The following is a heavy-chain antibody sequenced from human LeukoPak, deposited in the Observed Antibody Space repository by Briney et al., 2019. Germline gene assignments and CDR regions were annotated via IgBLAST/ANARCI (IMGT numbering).Heavy chain of an antibody. CDR2: IYPSAGNS. J-gene: IGHJ4*02. D-gene: IGHD3-16*01. Sequence: ASVKGSCKASGYTFTSYYMHWVRQAPGQGLELLGVIYPSAGNSDYAQRFQARVTMSRDTSTSTVYMELSRLRTEDTAIYYCVREYHGGYFDFWGQGTLVTVSS. CDR1: GYTFTSYY. V-gene: IGHV1-46*03. CDR3: VREYHGGYFDF.